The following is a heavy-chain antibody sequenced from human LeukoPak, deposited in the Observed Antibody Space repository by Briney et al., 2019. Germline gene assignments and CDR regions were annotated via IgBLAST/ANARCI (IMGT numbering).Heavy chain of an antibody. CDR3: ASSSSSWYFFDY. V-gene: IGHV4-30-2*01. CDR2: IYHSGST. Sequence: TLSLTCAVSGGSISSGDYSWSWIRQPPGRGLEWIGYIYHSGSTYYSPSLKSRVTISVDRSKNQLSLRLSSVTAADTAMYFCASSSSSWYFFDYWGQGTLVTVSS. J-gene: IGHJ4*02. CDR1: GGSISSGDYS. D-gene: IGHD6-13*01.